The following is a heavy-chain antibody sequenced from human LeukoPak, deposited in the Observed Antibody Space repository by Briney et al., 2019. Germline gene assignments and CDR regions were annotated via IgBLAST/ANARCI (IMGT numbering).Heavy chain of an antibody. Sequence: SETLSLTCTIYGGSFGDYYWSWIRQPPGMGLEWIGEINHGGSTNYNPSLMSRVIVSRNTSNNQFSLIVTSVTAADTAVYYCARFSTFAWGVWGDAFDVWGRGTVVSVSS. D-gene: IGHD7-27*01. CDR2: INHGGST. V-gene: IGHV4-34*01. J-gene: IGHJ3*01. CDR1: GGSFGDYY. CDR3: ARFSTFAWGVWGDAFDV.